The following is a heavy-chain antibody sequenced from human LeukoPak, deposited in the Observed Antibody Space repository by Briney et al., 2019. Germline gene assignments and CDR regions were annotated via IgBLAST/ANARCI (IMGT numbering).Heavy chain of an antibody. J-gene: IGHJ4*02. Sequence: GGSLRLSCAASGFTFSSYAMHWVRQAPGKGLEWVAVISYDGSNKYYADSVKGRFTISRDNSKNTLYLQMNSLRAEGTAVYYCAREGTLGVYFDYWGQGTLVTVS. CDR3: AREGTLGVYFDY. CDR2: ISYDGSNK. CDR1: GFTFSSYA. V-gene: IGHV3-30-3*01.